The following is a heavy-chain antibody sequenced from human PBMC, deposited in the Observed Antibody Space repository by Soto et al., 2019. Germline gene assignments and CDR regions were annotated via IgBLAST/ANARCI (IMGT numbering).Heavy chain of an antibody. CDR1: GGTFSSYA. CDR3: ARGLAYCGGDCYLDY. D-gene: IGHD2-21*02. CDR2: IIPIFGTA. Sequence: GAPVEVSCQASGGTFSSYAISWVRQAPGQGLEWMGGIIPIFGTANYAKKFQGRVTITADESTSTAYMELSSLRSEDTAVYYCARGLAYCGGDCYLDYWGQGTLVTVSS. J-gene: IGHJ4*02. V-gene: IGHV1-69*13.